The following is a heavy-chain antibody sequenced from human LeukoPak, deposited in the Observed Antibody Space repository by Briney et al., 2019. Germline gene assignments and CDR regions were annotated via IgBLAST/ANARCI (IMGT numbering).Heavy chain of an antibody. V-gene: IGHV4-39*01. CDR3: ARHRRGITMVREVWYYYYGMDV. Sequence: PSETLSLTCTVSGGSISSSSYYWGWIRQPPGKGLEWIGSIYYSGSTYYNPSLKSRVTISVDTSKNQFSLKLSSVTAADTAVYYCARHRRGITMVREVWYYYYGMDVWGQGTTVTVSS. J-gene: IGHJ6*02. CDR1: GGSISSSSYY. D-gene: IGHD3-10*01. CDR2: IYYSGST.